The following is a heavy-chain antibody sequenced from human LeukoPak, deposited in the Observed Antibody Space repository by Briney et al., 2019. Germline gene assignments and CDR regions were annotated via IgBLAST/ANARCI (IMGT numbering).Heavy chain of an antibody. CDR2: ISYDGSNK. J-gene: IGHJ4*02. Sequence: PGGSLRLSCAASGFTFSSYAMHWVRQAPGKGLEWVAVISYDGSNKYYADSVKGRFTISRDNSKNTLYLQMNSLRAEDTAVYYCARDSRAVGFGEFYFDYWGQGTLVTVSS. CDR3: ARDSRAVGFGEFYFDY. V-gene: IGHV3-30-3*01. CDR1: GFTFSSYA. D-gene: IGHD3-10*01.